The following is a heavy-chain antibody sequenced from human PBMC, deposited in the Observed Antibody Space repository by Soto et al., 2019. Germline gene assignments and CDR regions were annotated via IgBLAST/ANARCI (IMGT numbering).Heavy chain of an antibody. CDR2: ISSSGSTI. CDR3: AREPRYSSSWYLFDY. CDR1: GFTFSSYE. V-gene: IGHV3-48*03. D-gene: IGHD6-13*01. Sequence: SLRLSCAASGFTFSSYEMNWVRQAPGKGLEWVSYISSSGSTIYYADSVKGRFTISRDNAKNSLYLQMNSLRAEDTAVYYCAREPRYSSSWYLFDYWGQGTLVTVSS. J-gene: IGHJ4*02.